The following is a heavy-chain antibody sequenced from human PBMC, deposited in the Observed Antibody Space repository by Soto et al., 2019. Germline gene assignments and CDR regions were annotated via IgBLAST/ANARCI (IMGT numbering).Heavy chain of an antibody. D-gene: IGHD6-13*01. CDR3: ARGGLLQQHNWFDP. Sequence: ASVKVSCKASGYTFTGYYMHWVRQAPGQGLEWMGWINPNSGGTNYAQKFQGWVTMTRDTSISTAYMELSRLRSDDTAVYYCARGGLLQQHNWFDPWGQGTLVTVSS. V-gene: IGHV1-2*04. CDR2: INPNSGGT. CDR1: GYTFTGYY. J-gene: IGHJ5*02.